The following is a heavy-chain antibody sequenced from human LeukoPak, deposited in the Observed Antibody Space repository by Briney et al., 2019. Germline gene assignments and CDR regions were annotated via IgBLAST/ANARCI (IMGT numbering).Heavy chain of an antibody. J-gene: IGHJ4*02. CDR3: ARSQPIAWSTDYYFDY. V-gene: IGHV1-2*02. CDR1: GYTFTGYY. Sequence: VASVKVSCKASGYTFTGYYMHWVRQAPGQGLEWMGWINPNSGGTNYAQKFQGRVTMTRDTSISTAYMELSRLRSDDTAVYYCARSQPIAWSTDYYFDYWGQGTLVTVSS. D-gene: IGHD1-14*01. CDR2: INPNSGGT.